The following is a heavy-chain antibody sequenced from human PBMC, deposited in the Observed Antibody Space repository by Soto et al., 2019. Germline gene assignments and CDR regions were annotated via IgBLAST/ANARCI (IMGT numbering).Heavy chain of an antibody. CDR2: IDTGSP. CDR3: SRDQGLGAGYFAL. D-gene: IGHD7-27*01. V-gene: IGHV4-61*01. J-gene: IGHJ2*01. CDR1: GGSVSSGTYY. Sequence: QVQLQESGPGQVKPSETLFLTCTVSGGSVSSGTYYWSWIRQPAGKGLEWMGYIDTGSPNYTPSLESRATTPVDTSRTQFSLMLSSVTAADTAVYYCSRDQGLGAGYFALWGRGTLLTVSS.